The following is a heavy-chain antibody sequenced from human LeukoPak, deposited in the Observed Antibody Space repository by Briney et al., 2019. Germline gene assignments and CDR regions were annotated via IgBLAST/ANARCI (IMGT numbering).Heavy chain of an antibody. V-gene: IGHV3-30*02. CDR2: IQYHGRDK. Sequence: PGGSLRLPCAASGFTFRSSGMHWVRQAPGKGLEWVAFIQYHGRDKYYADSVKGRFTISRDNSKSTLYMEVNSLRAEDTAVYYCAREGGRTVAGTFDNWGQGTLVTVSS. D-gene: IGHD6-19*01. CDR1: GFTFRSSG. CDR3: AREGGRTVAGTFDN. J-gene: IGHJ4*02.